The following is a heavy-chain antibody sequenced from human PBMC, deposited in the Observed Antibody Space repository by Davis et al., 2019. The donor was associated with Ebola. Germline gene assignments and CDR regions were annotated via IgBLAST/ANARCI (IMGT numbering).Heavy chain of an antibody. Sequence: SGPTLVKPTQTLTLTCTFSGFSLNTRAMRVSWIRQPPGKALEWLARIDWDDESFFSTSLKTRLTISKDTSKNQVVLTMTNMDPVDTATYYCARILLRDWGPFDYWGQGTLVTVSS. J-gene: IGHJ4*02. D-gene: IGHD3/OR15-3a*01. V-gene: IGHV2-70*04. CDR3: ARILLRDWGPFDY. CDR1: GFSLNTRAMR. CDR2: IDWDDES.